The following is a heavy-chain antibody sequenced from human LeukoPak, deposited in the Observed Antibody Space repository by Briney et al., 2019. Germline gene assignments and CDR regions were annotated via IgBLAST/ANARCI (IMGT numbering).Heavy chain of an antibody. CDR3: ASGGPRRYYYDSSGYSSPFDY. D-gene: IGHD3-22*01. Sequence: GGSLRLSCAASGFTVSSNYMSWVRQAPGKGLEWVSVIYSGGSTYYADSVKGRFTISRDNSKNTLYLQMNSLRAEDTAVYYCASGGPRRYYYDSSGYSSPFDYWGQGTLVTVSS. CDR1: GFTVSSNY. V-gene: IGHV3-66*01. J-gene: IGHJ4*02. CDR2: IYSGGST.